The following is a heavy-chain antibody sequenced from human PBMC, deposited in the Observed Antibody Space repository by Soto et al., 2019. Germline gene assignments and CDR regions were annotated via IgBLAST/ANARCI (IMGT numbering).Heavy chain of an antibody. CDR1: GGTFSSYA. CDR3: ARGRVLWFGELLTHYGMDV. J-gene: IGHJ6*02. Sequence: KVSCKASGGTFSSYAISWVRQAPGQGLEWMGGIIPIFGTANYAQKFQGRVTITADESTSTAYMELSSLRSEDTAVYYCARGRVLWFGELLTHYGMDVWGQGTTVTVSS. CDR2: IIPIFGTA. V-gene: IGHV1-69*01. D-gene: IGHD3-10*01.